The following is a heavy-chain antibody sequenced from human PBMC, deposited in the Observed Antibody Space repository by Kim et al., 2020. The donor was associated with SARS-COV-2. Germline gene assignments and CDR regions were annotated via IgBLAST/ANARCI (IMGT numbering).Heavy chain of an antibody. D-gene: IGHD3-22*01. CDR1: GGSISSYY. V-gene: IGHV4-59*01. CDR2: IYYSGST. J-gene: IGHJ4*02. Sequence: SETLSLTCTVSGGSISSYYWSWIRQPPGKGLEWIGYIYYSGSTNYNPSLKSRVTISVDTSKNQFSLKLSSVTAADTAVYYCARIGYDSSGYYHYFDYWGQGTLVTVSS. CDR3: ARIGYDSSGYYHYFDY.